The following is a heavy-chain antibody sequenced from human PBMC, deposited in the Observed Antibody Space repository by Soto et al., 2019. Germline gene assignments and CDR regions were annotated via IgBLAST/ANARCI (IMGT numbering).Heavy chain of an antibody. J-gene: IGHJ5*02. CDR1: GFAFQTYA. V-gene: IGHV3-21*01. CDR2: ITISGNYI. CDR3: AKVGVLRTNFRWFDL. D-gene: IGHD2-8*01. Sequence: GGSLRLSCAASGFAFQTYAMEWLRQPPGKGLEWVSSITISGNYIYYADSVKGRFTISRDNGRNSVYLQMNSLRAEDTAVYYCAKVGVLRTNFRWFDLWGQGTLVTVSS.